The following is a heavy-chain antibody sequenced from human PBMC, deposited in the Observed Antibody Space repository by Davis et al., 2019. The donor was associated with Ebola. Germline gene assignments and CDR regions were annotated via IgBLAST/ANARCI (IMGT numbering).Heavy chain of an antibody. CDR1: GGSFSGYY. J-gene: IGHJ4*02. CDR3: GVFFSTIDY. D-gene: IGHD5/OR15-5a*01. V-gene: IGHV4-34*01. CDR2: INHSGST. Sequence: PSETLSLTCAVYGGSFSGYYWSWIRQPPGKGLEWVGEINHSGSTNYNPSLKSRVTISVDTSKNQFSLKLSSVTAADTAVYYCGVFFSTIDYWGQGTLVTVSS.